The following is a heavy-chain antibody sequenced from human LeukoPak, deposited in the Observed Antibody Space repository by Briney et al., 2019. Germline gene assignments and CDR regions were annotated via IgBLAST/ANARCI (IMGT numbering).Heavy chain of an antibody. J-gene: IGHJ4*02. Sequence: SETLSLTCAVYGGSFSGHYWSWIRQPPGKGLEWIGEINPSGSTNYNPSLKSRVTVSVDTSKNQFSLKLSSVTAADTAVYYCARVYGSGSYYRYWGQGTLVTVSS. D-gene: IGHD3-10*01. CDR2: INPSGST. CDR1: GGSFSGHY. CDR3: ARVYGSGSYYRY. V-gene: IGHV4-34*01.